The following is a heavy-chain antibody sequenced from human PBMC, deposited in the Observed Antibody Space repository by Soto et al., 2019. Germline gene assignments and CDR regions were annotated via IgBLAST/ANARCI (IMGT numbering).Heavy chain of an antibody. CDR3: AKDGAAARSYGMDV. V-gene: IGHV3-30*18. J-gene: IGHJ6*02. Sequence: GXSLRLSCAASGFTFSSYGIHWVLQAPGKWLEWVGVISYDGSNKYYADSVKGRFTISRDNSKNTLYLQMNSLRDEVTAVYYCAKDGAAARSYGMDVWGQGTTVTVSS. CDR2: ISYDGSNK. CDR1: GFTFSSYG. D-gene: IGHD6-6*01.